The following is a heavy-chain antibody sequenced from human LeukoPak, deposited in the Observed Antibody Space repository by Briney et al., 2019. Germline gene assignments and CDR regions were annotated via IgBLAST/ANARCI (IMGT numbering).Heavy chain of an antibody. J-gene: IGHJ4*02. CDR1: GFTFSSYA. CDR3: AKVDNWKYGHHDY. Sequence: GWALRLSCAASGFTFSSYAMSWVRQAPGKGLEWVSAISGSDGTTYYADSVKGRFTISRDNSKYTLSLQMNSLRAEETAVYYCAKVDNWKYGHHDYWGQGTLVTVSS. CDR2: ISGSDGTT. D-gene: IGHD1-1*01. V-gene: IGHV3-23*01.